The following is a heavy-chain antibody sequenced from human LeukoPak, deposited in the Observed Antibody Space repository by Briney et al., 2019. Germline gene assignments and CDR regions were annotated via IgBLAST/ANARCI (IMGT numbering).Heavy chain of an antibody. CDR1: GGSISSGSYY. V-gene: IGHV4-61*02. Sequence: PSETLSLTCTVSGGSISSGSYYWSWIRQPAGKGLEWIGRIHNSGGTIYNPSLNSRVTISVDTSKNQVSLKLTSVTAADTAVYYCARNGYGSGSSWWGQGTLVTVSS. CDR3: ARNGYGSGSSW. CDR2: IHNSGGT. D-gene: IGHD3-10*01. J-gene: IGHJ4*02.